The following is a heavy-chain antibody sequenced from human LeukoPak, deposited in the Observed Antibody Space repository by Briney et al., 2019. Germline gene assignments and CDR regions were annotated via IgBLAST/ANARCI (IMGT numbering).Heavy chain of an antibody. J-gene: IGHJ4*02. CDR2: IYPGDSDT. Sequence: GESLKISCKGSGYRFTSDWIGWVRQMPGKGLEWMGIIYPGDSDTRYSPSFQGQVTISADKSVNTAYLQWSSLKASDTAMYYCARLSGRVVCSAGSCYIDSWGQGALVTVSS. D-gene: IGHD2-15*01. V-gene: IGHV5-51*01. CDR1: GYRFTSDW. CDR3: ARLSGRVVCSAGSCYIDS.